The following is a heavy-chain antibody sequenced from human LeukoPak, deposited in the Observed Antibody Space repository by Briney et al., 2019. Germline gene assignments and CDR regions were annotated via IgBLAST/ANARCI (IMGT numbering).Heavy chain of an antibody. CDR3: ARAGDLDY. CDR2: ISPNSGGT. V-gene: IGHV1-2*02. Sequence: ASVKLSCRAYGYTFTGYYMHWVRQAPGQGLEWMGWISPNSGGTNYAQKFQGRVTMTRDTSISTAYMELSRLRSDDTAVYYCARAGDLDYWGQGTLVTVSS. CDR1: GYTFTGYY. J-gene: IGHJ4*02. D-gene: IGHD1-26*01.